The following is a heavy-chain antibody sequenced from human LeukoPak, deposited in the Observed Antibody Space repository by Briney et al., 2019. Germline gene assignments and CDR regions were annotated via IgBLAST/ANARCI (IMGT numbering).Heavy chain of an antibody. J-gene: IGHJ3*02. D-gene: IGHD6-6*01. Sequence: ASVKVSCKASGYTFTSYYMHWVRQAPGQGLEWMGIINPSGGSTSYAQKFQGRVTMTRDMSTSTVYMELSSLRSEDTAVYYCARDRSIAARRGAFDIWGQGTMVTVSS. CDR3: ARDRSIAARRGAFDI. V-gene: IGHV1-46*01. CDR1: GYTFTSYY. CDR2: INPSGGST.